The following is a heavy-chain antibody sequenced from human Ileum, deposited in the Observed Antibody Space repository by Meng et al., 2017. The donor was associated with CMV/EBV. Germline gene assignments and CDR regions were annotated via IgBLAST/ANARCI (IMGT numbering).Heavy chain of an antibody. J-gene: IGHJ4*02. CDR3: AKSVMAADGTRGFDF. CDR2: ISNSSRHI. V-gene: IGHV3-21*01. D-gene: IGHD6-13*01. CDR1: GFTFSGYS. Sequence: GESLKISCAASGFTFSGYSMNWVRQAPGKGLEWVSSISNSSRHIFYADSMKGRFTISRDNAKNSLYLQMNSLRAEDTAMYYCAKSVMAADGTRGFDFWGQGNLV.